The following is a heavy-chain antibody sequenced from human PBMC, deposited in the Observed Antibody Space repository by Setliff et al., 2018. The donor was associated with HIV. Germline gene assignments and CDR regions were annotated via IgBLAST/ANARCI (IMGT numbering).Heavy chain of an antibody. Sequence: PGGSLRLSCESSGFTFNNYWMAWVRQAPGKGLEWVANIKPDESEKYYVDSVKGRFTISRDNAKNSLYLQMNNLRVEDTALYYCARDNPSTYGTAWDLFDSWGQGTLVTVSS. CDR3: ARDNPSTYGTAWDLFDS. CDR1: GFTFNNYW. D-gene: IGHD1-26*01. J-gene: IGHJ4*02. CDR2: IKPDESEK. V-gene: IGHV3-7*01.